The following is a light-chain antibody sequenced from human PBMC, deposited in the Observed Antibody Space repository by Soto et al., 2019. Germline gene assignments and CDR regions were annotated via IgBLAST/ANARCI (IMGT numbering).Light chain of an antibody. CDR3: QSYDSSNHVV. CDR1: SGSIVSNY. J-gene: IGLJ7*01. V-gene: IGLV6-57*03. CDR2: EDN. Sequence: NFMLTQPHSVSESPGKTITISCTRSSGSIVSNYVQWFQQRPGSVPTTVIFEDNQGPSGVPDRFSGSIDTSSNSASLTISGLKTEDEADYYCQSYDSSNHVVFGGGTQLTVL.